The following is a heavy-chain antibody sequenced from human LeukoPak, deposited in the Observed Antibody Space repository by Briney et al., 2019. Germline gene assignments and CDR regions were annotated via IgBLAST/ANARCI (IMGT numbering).Heavy chain of an antibody. Sequence: GGSLRLSCAASRFTFSNYDMNWVRQAPGKGLEWVSFVSTSSSYIYYADSVKGRFTISRDNAKNSLYLQMNSLRAEDTAVYYCAKVAATLFGFFDYWGQGTLVTVSS. J-gene: IGHJ4*02. D-gene: IGHD3-10*02. CDR1: RFTFSNYD. CDR3: AKVAATLFGFFDY. CDR2: VSTSSSYI. V-gene: IGHV3-21*01.